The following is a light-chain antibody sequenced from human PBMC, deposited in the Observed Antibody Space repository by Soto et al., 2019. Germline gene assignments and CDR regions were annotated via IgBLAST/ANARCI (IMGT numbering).Light chain of an antibody. CDR3: QQSYSTPWT. Sequence: DIQITRSPGSLSSCVRDRVSITCRASHNTRVYLNWYQQKPGKAPKLLIYAASNLQSGIPSRFSGSGSETDFTLTISSLQPEDFATYYCQQSYSTPWTFGQGTKVDIK. J-gene: IGKJ1*01. V-gene: IGKV1-39*01. CDR2: AAS. CDR1: HNTRVY.